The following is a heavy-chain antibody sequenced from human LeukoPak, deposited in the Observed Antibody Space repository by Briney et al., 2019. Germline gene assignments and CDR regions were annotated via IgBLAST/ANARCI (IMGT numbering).Heavy chain of an antibody. CDR3: ARVLADYGVNY. V-gene: IGHV4-34*01. CDR2: INHSGST. J-gene: IGHJ4*02. D-gene: IGHD4-17*01. Sequence: SETLSLTCAVYGGSFSGYYWSWIRQPPGKGLEWIGEINHSGSTNYNPSLKSRVTISVDTSKNQFSLKLSSVTAADTAVYYCARVLADYGVNYWGQGTLVTVSS. CDR1: GGSFSGYY.